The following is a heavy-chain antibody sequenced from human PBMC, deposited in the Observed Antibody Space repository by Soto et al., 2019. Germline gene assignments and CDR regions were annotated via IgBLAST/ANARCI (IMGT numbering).Heavy chain of an antibody. CDR2: IYYSGST. D-gene: IGHD2-15*01. CDR1: GGSISSGGYY. CDR3: ARGARVVVVVAATSYYYYGMDV. J-gene: IGHJ6*02. Sequence: PSETLSLTCTVSGGSISSGGYYWSWIRQHPGKGLEWIGYIYYSGSTYYNPSLKGRVTISVDTSKNQFSLKLRSVTAADTAVYYCARGARVVVVVAATSYYYYGMDVWGQGTTVTVSS. V-gene: IGHV4-31*03.